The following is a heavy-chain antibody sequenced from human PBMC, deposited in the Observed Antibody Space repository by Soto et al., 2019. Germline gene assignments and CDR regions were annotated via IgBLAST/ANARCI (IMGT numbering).Heavy chain of an antibody. CDR1: GYTFTSYG. V-gene: IGHV1-18*01. D-gene: IGHD2-15*01. Sequence: ASVKVSCKASGYTFTSYGISWVRQAPGQGLEWMGWISAYNGNTNYAQKLQGRVTMTTDTSTSTAYMELRSLRSDDTAVYYCASAWWVGDNYYYGMDVWGQGTTVTVSS. CDR2: ISAYNGNT. CDR3: ASAWWVGDNYYYGMDV. J-gene: IGHJ6*02.